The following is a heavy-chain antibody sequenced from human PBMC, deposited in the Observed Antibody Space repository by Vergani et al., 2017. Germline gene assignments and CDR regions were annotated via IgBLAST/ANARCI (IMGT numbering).Heavy chain of an antibody. CDR2: ISWNSGSI. J-gene: IGHJ3*02. Sequence: EVQLVESGGGLVQPGRSLRLSCAASGFTFDDYAMHWVRPAPGKGLEWVSGISWNSGSIGYADSVKGRFTISRDNAKNSLYLQMNSLRAEDMALYYCAKDMYSSSWYGENAFDIWGQGTMVTVSS. V-gene: IGHV3-9*03. CDR3: AKDMYSSSWYGENAFDI. CDR1: GFTFDDYA. D-gene: IGHD6-13*01.